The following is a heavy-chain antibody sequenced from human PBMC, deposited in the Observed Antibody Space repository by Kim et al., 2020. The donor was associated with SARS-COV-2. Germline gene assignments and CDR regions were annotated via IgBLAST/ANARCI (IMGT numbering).Heavy chain of an antibody. J-gene: IGHJ4*01. CDR2: IDTGNGNT. CDR1: GYTFNRYA. Sequence: ASVKVSCKASGYTFNRYAIHWVRQAPGQGLEWMGWIDTGNGNTKFSQKFQGRVTITRDTSASTGYMELGSLGSEDTAVYYCVKDVRDDSSGHYYFDYWG. V-gene: IGHV1-3*04. D-gene: IGHD3-22*01. CDR3: VKDVRDDSSGHYYFDY.